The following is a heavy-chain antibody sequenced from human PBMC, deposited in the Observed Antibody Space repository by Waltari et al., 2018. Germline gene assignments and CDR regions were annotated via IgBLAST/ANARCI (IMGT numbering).Heavy chain of an antibody. CDR1: GYSISSGYY. V-gene: IGHV4-38-2*01. D-gene: IGHD3-3*01. Sequence: QVQLQESGPGLVKPLETLSLTCAVSGYSISSGYYWGWIRQPPGKGLEWIGSIYHSGSTYYNPSLKSRVTISVDTSKNQFSLKLSSVTAADTAVYYCARRVLQFSWDYYFDYWGQGTLVTVSS. CDR2: IYHSGST. CDR3: ARRVLQFSWDYYFDY. J-gene: IGHJ4*02.